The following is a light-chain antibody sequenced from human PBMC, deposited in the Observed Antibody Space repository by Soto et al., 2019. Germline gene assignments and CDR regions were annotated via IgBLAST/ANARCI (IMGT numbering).Light chain of an antibody. CDR3: QQYGSSIQT. CDR1: QSVSSNY. V-gene: IGKV3-20*01. J-gene: IGKJ1*01. CDR2: GAS. Sequence: EIVLTQSPGTLSLSPGERATLSXXASQSVSSNYLAWYQQRPGQPPNLLIFGASHRAPDIPDRFSGSGSGTDFTLTISRLEPEDSAVYYCQQYGSSIQTFGQGTKVEIK.